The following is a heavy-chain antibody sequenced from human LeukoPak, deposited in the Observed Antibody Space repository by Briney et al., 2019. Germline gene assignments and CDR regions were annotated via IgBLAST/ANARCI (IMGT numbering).Heavy chain of an antibody. CDR1: GFTFDDYA. CDR3: AKDIEEKSVEMATAPFDF. CDR2: ISWNSGSI. V-gene: IGHV3-9*01. J-gene: IGHJ4*02. D-gene: IGHD5-24*01. Sequence: GRSLRLSCAASGFTFDDYAMHWVRQAPGKGLEWVSGISWNSGSIGYADSVKGRFTISRDNAKNSLYLQMNSLRAEDTALYYCAKDIEEKSVEMATAPFDFWGQGTLVTVSS.